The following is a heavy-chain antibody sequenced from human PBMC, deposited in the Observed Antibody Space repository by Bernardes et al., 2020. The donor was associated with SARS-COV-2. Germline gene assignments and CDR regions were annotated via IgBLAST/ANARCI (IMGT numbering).Heavy chain of an antibody. CDR2: ISYDGSNK. Sequence: GGSLRLSCAASGFTFSSYAMHWVRQAPGKGLEWVAVISYDGSNKYYADSVKGRFTISRDNSKNTLYLQMNSLRAEDTAVYYCARDYAVLMVYAILYYYYGMDVWGQGTTVTVSS. D-gene: IGHD2-8*01. V-gene: IGHV3-30*01. J-gene: IGHJ6*02. CDR3: ARDYAVLMVYAILYYYYGMDV. CDR1: GFTFSSYA.